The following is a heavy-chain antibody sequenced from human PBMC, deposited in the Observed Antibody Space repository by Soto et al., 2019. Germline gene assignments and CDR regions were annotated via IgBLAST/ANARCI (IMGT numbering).Heavy chain of an antibody. D-gene: IGHD1-1*01. CDR1: GDSMRRSDHY. J-gene: IGHJ4*01. Sequence: QLQLRESGPGLVRPSETLSLTCLLSGDSMRRSDHYWAWIRQFPGKGLEWIGSVYYSGTAYYNPYPQGTVAMSIDTSKNQFSLELTSVTAADTATYFCARHGSFDQLVLSFDHWGRGILVSVSS. CDR3: ARHGSFDQLVLSFDH. CDR2: VYYSGTA. V-gene: IGHV4-39*01.